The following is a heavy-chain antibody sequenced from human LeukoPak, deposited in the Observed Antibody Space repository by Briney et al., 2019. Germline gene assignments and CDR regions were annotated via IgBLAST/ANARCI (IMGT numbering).Heavy chain of an antibody. CDR3: ARHYGSGSSSYFDY. V-gene: IGHV3-23*01. CDR1: GFTFSSFA. D-gene: IGHD3-10*01. J-gene: IGHJ4*02. Sequence: GGSLRLSCAASGFTFSSFAVSWVRQAPGKGLEWVPGISGSGGSTYYADSVKGRFTISRDNSENTLYLQVNSLRADDTAVYYCARHYGSGSSSYFDYWGQGTLVTVSS. CDR2: ISGSGGST.